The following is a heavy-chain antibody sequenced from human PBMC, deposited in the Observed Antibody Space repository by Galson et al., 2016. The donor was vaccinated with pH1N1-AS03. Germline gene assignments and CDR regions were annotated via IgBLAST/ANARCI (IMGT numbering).Heavy chain of an antibody. CDR1: GFSFSTCW. J-gene: IGHJ3*01. CDR2: INGDATTT. CDR3: AKEVGSSGWFDACDL. D-gene: IGHD6-19*01. V-gene: IGHV3-74*01. Sequence: SLRLSCAASGFSFSTCWMYWVRQAPGKGLVWLARINGDATTTNYADSVRGRFTISRDNAKNTLHLQMNSLRVEDTANYFCAKEVGSSGWFDACDLWGQGTVVTVPS.